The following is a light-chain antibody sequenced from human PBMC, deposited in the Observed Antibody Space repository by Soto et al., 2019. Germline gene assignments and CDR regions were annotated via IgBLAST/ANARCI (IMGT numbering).Light chain of an antibody. J-gene: IGKJ5*01. CDR1: QSINIIY. V-gene: IGKV3-20*01. Sequence: NVLTQAPGTLSLSPCERATLSLSASQSINIIYLGWYQHKPGQAPRLLIYDVSSRATGTPDRFSGSGSGTDFTLTINRVEPEDFAVYYCQYYGSSHSNTFGQGTRLEI. CDR2: DVS. CDR3: QYYGSSHSNT.